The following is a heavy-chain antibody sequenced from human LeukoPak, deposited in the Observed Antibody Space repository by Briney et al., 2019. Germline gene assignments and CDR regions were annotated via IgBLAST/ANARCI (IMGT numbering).Heavy chain of an antibody. Sequence: SETLSLTCAVSGGSISSTGYCWAWLRQPPGTGLEWIGTIYYSGSTYHNTSLKSRITVSVDTSRNQFSLKLSSVDAANTAVYYCAKAGVRYFDSSGLYVFDFWGQGTTVTVSS. CDR3: AKAGVRYFDSSGLYVFDF. J-gene: IGHJ3*01. CDR2: IYYSGST. V-gene: IGHV4-39*01. D-gene: IGHD3-22*01. CDR1: GGSISSTGYC.